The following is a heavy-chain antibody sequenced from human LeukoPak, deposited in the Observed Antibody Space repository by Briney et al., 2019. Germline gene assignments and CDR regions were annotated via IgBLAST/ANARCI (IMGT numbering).Heavy chain of an antibody. CDR1: GGSISSSSYY. D-gene: IGHD3-22*01. V-gene: IGHV4-39*01. CDR2: IYYSGST. CDR3: ARLRPTYYYDSSGYYFDY. Sequence: SETLSLTCTVSGGSISSSSYYWGWIRQPPGKGLEWLGSIYYSGSTYYNPSLKSRVNISVDTSKNQFSLRLSLVTAADTAVYYCARLRPTYYYDSSGYYFDYWGQGTLVTVSS. J-gene: IGHJ4*02.